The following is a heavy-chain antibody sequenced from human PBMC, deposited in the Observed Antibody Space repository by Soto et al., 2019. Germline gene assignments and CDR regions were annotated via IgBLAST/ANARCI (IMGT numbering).Heavy chain of an antibody. Sequence: ASVKVSCKASGGTFSSYAISWVRQAPGQGLEWMGWIIANNGKTNYAQKLQGRVTMTTDTSTSTAYMELRSLRSDDTAVYYCARSLHPSRLQKEYYYYYGMDVWGQGTTVTAP. V-gene: IGHV1-18*01. CDR1: GGTFSSYA. CDR3: ARSLHPSRLQKEYYYYYGMDV. CDR2: IIANNGKT. J-gene: IGHJ6*02.